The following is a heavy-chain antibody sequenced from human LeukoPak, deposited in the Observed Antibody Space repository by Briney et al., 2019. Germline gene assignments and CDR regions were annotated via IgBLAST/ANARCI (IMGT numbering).Heavy chain of an antibody. CDR2: ISHDGSNK. CDR1: GFTFSSYA. J-gene: IGHJ4*02. D-gene: IGHD1-26*01. V-gene: IGHV3-30-3*01. Sequence: GGSLRLSCAASGFTFSSYAMHWVRQAPGKGLEWVAVISHDGSNKYYADSVKGRFTISRDNSKNTLYLQMNSLRAEDTAVYYCARVYSGSMGYWGQGTLATVSS. CDR3: ARVYSGSMGY.